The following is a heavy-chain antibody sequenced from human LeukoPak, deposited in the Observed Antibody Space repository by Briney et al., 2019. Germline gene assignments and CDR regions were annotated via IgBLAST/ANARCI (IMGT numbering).Heavy chain of an antibody. Sequence: GGSLRLSCAASGFTFSSYAMSWVRQAPGKGLEWVSAISGSGGSTDYADSVKGRFTISRDNSKNTLYLQMNSLRDEDTAVYYCARDYGYCSGGSCYPHDYWGQGTLVTVSS. CDR1: GFTFSSYA. J-gene: IGHJ4*02. V-gene: IGHV3-23*01. D-gene: IGHD2-15*01. CDR2: ISGSGGST. CDR3: ARDYGYCSGGSCYPHDY.